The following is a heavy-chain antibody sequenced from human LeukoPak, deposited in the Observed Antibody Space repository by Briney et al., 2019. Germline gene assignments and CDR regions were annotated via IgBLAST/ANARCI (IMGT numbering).Heavy chain of an antibody. CDR3: ARQSYCSSTSCFTWFDP. D-gene: IGHD2-2*01. J-gene: IGHJ5*02. V-gene: IGHV4-39*01. CDR1: GGSISSASDN. Sequence: PSETLSLTCTVSGGSISSASDNWGWIRQPPGKGLEWIGSIYYSVSTYYNPSLKSRVTISVDTSKNQFSLKLSSVTAADTAVYFCARQSYCSSTSCFTWFDPWGQGTLVTVSS. CDR2: IYYSVST.